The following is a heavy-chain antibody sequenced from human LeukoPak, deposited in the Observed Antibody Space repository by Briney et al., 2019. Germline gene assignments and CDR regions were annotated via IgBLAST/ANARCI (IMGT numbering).Heavy chain of an antibody. CDR2: INHSGST. CDR3: VRGIVGGYNWFDP. J-gene: IGHJ5*02. Sequence: PSETLSLTCAVYGGSFSGYYWSWIRQPPGKGLEWIGEINHSGSTNYNPSLKSRVTISVDTSKNQFSLKLSSVTAADTAVYYCVRGIVGGYNWFDPWGQGTLVTVSS. V-gene: IGHV4-34*01. CDR1: GGSFSGYY. D-gene: IGHD1-26*01.